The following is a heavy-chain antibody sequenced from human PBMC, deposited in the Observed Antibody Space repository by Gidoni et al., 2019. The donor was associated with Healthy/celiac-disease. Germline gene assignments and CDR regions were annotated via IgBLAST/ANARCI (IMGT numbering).Heavy chain of an antibody. CDR2: ISGSGGST. J-gene: IGHJ6*03. D-gene: IGHD2-15*01. V-gene: IGHV3-23*01. CDR1: GFTFSSYA. CDR3: AKQDYCSGGNCYSYYYYYMDV. Sequence: EVQLLESGGGLVQPGGSLRLSCAASGFTFSSYAMSWVRQAPGKGLEWVSAISGSGGSTYYADSVKGRFTISRDNSKNTLYLQMSSLRAEDTAVYYCAKQDYCSGGNCYSYYYYYMDVWGKGTTVTVSS.